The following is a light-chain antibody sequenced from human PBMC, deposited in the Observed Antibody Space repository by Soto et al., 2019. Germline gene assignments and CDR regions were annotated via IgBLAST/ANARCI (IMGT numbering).Light chain of an antibody. Sequence: DIQMSQSPSTLSASVGDRVTITCRASRSLTRWLAWYQQKPGRAPKLLIYETSILQSGVPSRFSGSGSGTDFTLTISGVQPDNIATYYGQQNGTFWTSGQGTRVEVK. J-gene: IGKJ1*01. CDR3: QQNGTFWT. CDR2: ETS. V-gene: IGKV1-5*03. CDR1: RSLTRW.